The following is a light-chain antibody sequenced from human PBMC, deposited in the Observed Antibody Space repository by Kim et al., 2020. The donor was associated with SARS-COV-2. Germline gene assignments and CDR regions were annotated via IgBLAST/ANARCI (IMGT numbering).Light chain of an antibody. Sequence: LSASVSDTVTSTCRASQGMSTWLAWYQQRPVKAPKLLISDASQLQSGVAPRFGGSVSVTEFTLTISILHPDDFAAYYCQLYNSNTFGQGTKLEI. CDR2: DAS. J-gene: IGKJ2*01. CDR1: QGMSTW. CDR3: QLYNSNT. V-gene: IGKV1-5*01.